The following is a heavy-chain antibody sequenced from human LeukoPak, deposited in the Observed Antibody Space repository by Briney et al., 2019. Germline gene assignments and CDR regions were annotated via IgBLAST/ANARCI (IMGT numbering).Heavy chain of an antibody. CDR3: STTYYYDSSEGY. CDR2: IKSKTDGGTT. CDR1: GFTFSNAW. D-gene: IGHD3-22*01. V-gene: IGHV3-15*07. J-gene: IGHJ4*02. Sequence: KSGGSLRLSCAASGFTFSNAWMNWVRQAPGKGLEWVGRIKSKTDGGTTDYAAPVKGRFTISRDDSKNTLCLQMNSLKTEDTAVYYCSTTYYYDSSEGYWGQGTLVTVSS.